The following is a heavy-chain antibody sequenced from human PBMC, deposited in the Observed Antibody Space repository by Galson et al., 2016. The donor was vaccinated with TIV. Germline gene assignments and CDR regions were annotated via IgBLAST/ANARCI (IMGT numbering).Heavy chain of an antibody. CDR2: IYDDGKK. J-gene: IGHJ6*02. D-gene: IGHD3-16*01. CDR1: GLSVTDNS. V-gene: IGHV3-66*02. Sequence: SLRLSCAASGLSVTDNSMTWVRQAPGQGLEWVALIYDDGKKMYADSVQGRFTLSRNSSKTVLYLQMTSLRGDDTAVYFCARDRRHWGNECVLRYSYGMAVWGQGTAVTVSS. CDR3: ARDRRHWGNECVLRYSYGMAV.